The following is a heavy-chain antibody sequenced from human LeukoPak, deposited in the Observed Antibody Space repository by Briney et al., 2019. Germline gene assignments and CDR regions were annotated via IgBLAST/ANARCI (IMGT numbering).Heavy chain of an antibody. J-gene: IGHJ2*01. D-gene: IGHD5-18*01. V-gene: IGHV3-30*04. CDR2: ISSDGNKK. CDR1: GFSFSSHS. Sequence: TGGSLRLSCAASGFSFSSHSMHWVRQAPGKGLEWVAVISSDGNKKYYVDSFKGRFTISRDNSKNTLFLQMESLRVEDTAVYYCARDSGRWLPSPRWYFDLWGRGTLVSVSS. CDR3: ARDSGRWLPSPRWYFDL.